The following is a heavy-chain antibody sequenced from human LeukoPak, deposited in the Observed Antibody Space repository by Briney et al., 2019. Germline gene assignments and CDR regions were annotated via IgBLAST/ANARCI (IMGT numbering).Heavy chain of an antibody. CDR2: TKQDGSEK. CDR1: GFTFSSYW. Sequence: PGGSLRLSCAASGFTFSSYWMRWVRQAPGKGLEWVANTKQDGSEKNYVDSVKGRFTISRDNAKNSLCLQMNSLRAEDTAVYYCASGLELDYWGQGTLVTVSS. V-gene: IGHV3-7*03. CDR3: ASGLELDY. J-gene: IGHJ4*02.